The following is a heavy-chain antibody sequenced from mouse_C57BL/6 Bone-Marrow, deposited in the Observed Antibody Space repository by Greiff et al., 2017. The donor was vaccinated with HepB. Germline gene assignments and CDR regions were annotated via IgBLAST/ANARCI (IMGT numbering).Heavy chain of an antibody. Sequence: EVKVVESGGGLVKPGGSLKLSCAASGFTFSSYAMSWVRQTPEKRLEWVATISDGGSYTYYPDNVKGRFTISRDNAKNNLYLQMSHLKSEDTAMYYCASLTTVEDFDVWGTGTTVTVSS. CDR1: GFTFSSYA. V-gene: IGHV5-4*03. CDR2: ISDGGSYT. D-gene: IGHD1-1*01. CDR3: ASLTTVEDFDV. J-gene: IGHJ1*03.